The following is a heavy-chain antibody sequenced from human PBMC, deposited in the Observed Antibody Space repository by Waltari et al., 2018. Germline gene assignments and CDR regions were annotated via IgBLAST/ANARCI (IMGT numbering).Heavy chain of an antibody. V-gene: IGHV1-8*01. Sequence: QVQLVQSGAEVKKPGASVKVSCKASGYTFTSYDINWVRQATGQGLEWMGWRNPNSGNTGYAQKFQGRVTMTRNTSISTAYMELSSLRSEDTAVYYCARVLVKGATSRLGYWGQGTLVTVSS. CDR3: ARVLVKGATSRLGY. D-gene: IGHD7-27*01. CDR2: RNPNSGNT. J-gene: IGHJ4*02. CDR1: GYTFTSYD.